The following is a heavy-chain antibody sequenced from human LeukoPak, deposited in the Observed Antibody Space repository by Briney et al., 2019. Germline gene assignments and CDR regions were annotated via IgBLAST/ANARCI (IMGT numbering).Heavy chain of an antibody. V-gene: IGHV4-39*01. Sequence: SETLSLTCTVSGGSISSSLYYWAWIRQPPGKGLEWIGSIYYSGSTTTYYNPSLKSRVTISVDTSKNQFSLKLSSVTAADTAVYYCARRVRVATIDYWGQGILVTVSS. D-gene: IGHD3-10*01. CDR3: ARRVRVATIDY. J-gene: IGHJ4*02. CDR1: GGSISSSLYY. CDR2: IYYSGSTTT.